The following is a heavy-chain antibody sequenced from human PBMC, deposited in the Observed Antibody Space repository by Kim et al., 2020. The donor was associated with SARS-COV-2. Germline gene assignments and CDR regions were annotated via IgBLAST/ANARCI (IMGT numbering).Heavy chain of an antibody. J-gene: IGHJ6*02. CDR3: ARDRKKYYYGSGSYPPLLGNYYGMDV. Sequence: GGSLRLSCAASGFTFSSYAMHWVRQAPGKGLEWVAVISYDGSNKYYADSVKGRFTISRDNSKNTLYLQMNILRAEDTAVYYCARDRKKYYYGSGSYPPLLGNYYGMDVWGQGTTVTVSS. D-gene: IGHD3-10*01. V-gene: IGHV3-30*04. CDR1: GFTFSSYA. CDR2: ISYDGSNK.